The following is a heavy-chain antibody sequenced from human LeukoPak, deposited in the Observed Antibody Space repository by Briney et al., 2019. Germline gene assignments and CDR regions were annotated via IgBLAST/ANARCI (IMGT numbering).Heavy chain of an antibody. CDR2: ISYDGSNK. V-gene: IGHV3-30*18. CDR3: AKDLYCSSTSCYIDAVFGYYYYYGMDV. Sequence: GGSLRLSCAASGFTFSSYGMHWVRQAPGKGLEWVAVISYDGSNKYYADSVKGRFPISRDNSKNTLYLQMNSLRAEDTAVYYCAKDLYCSSTSCYIDAVFGYYYYYGMDVWGQGTTVTVSS. CDR1: GFTFSSYG. J-gene: IGHJ6*02. D-gene: IGHD2-2*02.